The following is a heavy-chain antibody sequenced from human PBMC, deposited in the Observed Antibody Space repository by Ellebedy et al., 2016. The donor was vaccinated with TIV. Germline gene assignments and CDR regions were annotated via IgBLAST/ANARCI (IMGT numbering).Heavy chain of an antibody. Sequence: PGGSLRLSCAAYGFTFSNYWMNWVRQAPGKGLEWVANIIVEGSEKYYVDSVKGRFTISKDIAKNSLYLQMNSLRAEDTAVYYCESALIVGATGRNMDVWGQGTTVTVSS. CDR1: GFTFSNYW. CDR3: ESALIVGATGRNMDV. V-gene: IGHV3-7*01. J-gene: IGHJ6*02. CDR2: IIVEGSEK. D-gene: IGHD1-26*01.